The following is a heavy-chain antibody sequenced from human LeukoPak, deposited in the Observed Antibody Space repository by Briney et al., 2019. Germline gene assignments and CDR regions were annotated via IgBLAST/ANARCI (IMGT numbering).Heavy chain of an antibody. CDR3: ARDQGKRGDILTPPGCVDY. CDR2: IYTSGST. CDR1: GGSISSYY. V-gene: IGHV4-4*07. D-gene: IGHD3-9*01. J-gene: IGHJ4*02. Sequence: NPSETLSLTCTVSGGSISSYYWSWIRQPAGKGLEWIGRIYTSGSTNYNPSLKSRVTMSVDTSKNQFSLKLSSVTAADTAVYYCARDQGKRGDILTPPGCVDYWGQGTLVTVSS.